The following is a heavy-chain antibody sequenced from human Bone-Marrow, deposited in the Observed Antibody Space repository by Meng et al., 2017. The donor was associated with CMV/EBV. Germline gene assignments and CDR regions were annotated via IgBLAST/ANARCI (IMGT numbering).Heavy chain of an antibody. Sequence: GGSLRLSCAASGLTFDDYAMHWVRQAPGKGLEWVSGISWNSGSIGYADSVKGRFTISRDNAKNSLYLQMNSLRAEDTALYYCAKGGYSYGSDAFDIWGQGTMVTVS. CDR2: ISWNSGSI. V-gene: IGHV3-9*01. J-gene: IGHJ3*02. CDR3: AKGGYSYGSDAFDI. CDR1: GLTFDDYA. D-gene: IGHD5-18*01.